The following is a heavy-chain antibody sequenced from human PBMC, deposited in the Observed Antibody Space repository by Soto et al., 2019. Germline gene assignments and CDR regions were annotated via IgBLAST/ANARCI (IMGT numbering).Heavy chain of an antibody. J-gene: IGHJ6*04. Sequence: SETLSLTCAVSGGSISSSNWWSWVRQPPVKGLEWIGEIYHSGITNYNPSLNSRATISVDKSKNQFSLKLSSVTAADTAVYYCARGGAAGIFYYYYHGMDVWGTGTTVP. CDR3: ARGGAAGIFYYYYHGMDV. CDR1: GGSISSSNW. D-gene: IGHD6-13*01. V-gene: IGHV4-4*02. CDR2: IYHSGIT.